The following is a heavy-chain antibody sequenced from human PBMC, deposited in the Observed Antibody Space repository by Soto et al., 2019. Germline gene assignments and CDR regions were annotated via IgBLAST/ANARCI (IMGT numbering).Heavy chain of an antibody. CDR1: GYTFTSYD. CDR3: AKDLYGSETYTYYCGMDV. CDR2: MNPNSGNT. D-gene: IGHD3-10*01. V-gene: IGHV1-8*01. Sequence: ASVKVSCKASGYTFTSYDINWVRQATGQGLEWMGWMNPNSGNTGYAQKFQGRVTMTRNAPISTAYMELSSLRPEDTAVYYCAKDLYGSETYTYYCGMDVWGQGTTVTVSS. J-gene: IGHJ6*02.